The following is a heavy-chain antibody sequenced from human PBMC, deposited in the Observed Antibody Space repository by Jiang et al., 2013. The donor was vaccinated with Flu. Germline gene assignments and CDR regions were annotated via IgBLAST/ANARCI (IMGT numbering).Heavy chain of an antibody. CDR2: INPANGYT. D-gene: IGHD3-22*01. Sequence: SGAEVKKPGASVKVSCKASGYIFTDHNIHWVRQAPGQGLEWMGWINPANGYTKYSQKFQGRVTITRDTSASTAYMELSSLRSEDTAVYYCARGDPDSSGYYYANWFDPWGQGTLVTVSS. CDR1: GYIFTDHN. CDR3: ARGDPDSSGYYYANWFDP. J-gene: IGHJ5*02. V-gene: IGHV1-3*01.